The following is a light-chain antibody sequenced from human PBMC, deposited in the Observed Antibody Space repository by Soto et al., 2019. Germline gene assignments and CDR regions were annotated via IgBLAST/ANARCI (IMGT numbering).Light chain of an antibody. CDR1: QSVSSN. CDR3: QQYNNWPII. V-gene: IGKV3-15*01. J-gene: IGKJ5*01. CDR2: GAS. Sequence: EIVMTQSPATLSVSPGERATLSCRASQSVSSNLAWYQQKPGQAPRLVIYGASTRATGIPTRFSGSGSGTEFTLSISSLQSEDFAVYYCQQYNNWPIIFGQGTRLEI.